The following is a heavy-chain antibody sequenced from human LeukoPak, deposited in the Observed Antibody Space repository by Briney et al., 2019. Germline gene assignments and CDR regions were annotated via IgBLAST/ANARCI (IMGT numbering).Heavy chain of an antibody. D-gene: IGHD7-27*01. CDR1: GFTFSSYS. V-gene: IGHV3-21*01. CDR3: ARGRWPGLGDY. CDR2: ISSSSSYI. Sequence: PGGSLRLSCADSGFTFSSYSMNSVRQAPGKGLEWVSSISSSSSYIYYADSVKGRFTISRDNAKNSLYLQMNSLRAEDTAVYYCARGRWPGLGDYWGQGTLVAVSS. J-gene: IGHJ4*02.